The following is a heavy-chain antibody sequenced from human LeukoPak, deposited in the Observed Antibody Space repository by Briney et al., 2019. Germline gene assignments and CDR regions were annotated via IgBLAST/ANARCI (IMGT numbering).Heavy chain of an antibody. Sequence: GGSLRLSCAASGFIFSSYAMSWVRQAPGKGLEWVSYGGSGGSTYYADSVKGRFTVSRDDSKSTLYLQMNSLTAEDTAVYYCAKMRGQYYHSYYMDAWGKGTTVTVSS. CDR2: GGSGGST. CDR1: GFIFSSYA. J-gene: IGHJ6*03. CDR3: AKMRGQYYHSYYMDA. V-gene: IGHV3-23*01.